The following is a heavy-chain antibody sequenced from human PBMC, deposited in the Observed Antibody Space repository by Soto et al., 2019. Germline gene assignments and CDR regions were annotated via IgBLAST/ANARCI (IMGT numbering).Heavy chain of an antibody. D-gene: IGHD6-19*01. CDR2: INPSGGST. CDR1: GYTFTSYY. J-gene: IGHJ3*02. CDR3: AREGAVGRTYGAFDI. V-gene: IGHV1-46*03. Sequence: AAVKVSCKASGYTFTSYYMHWVRQAPGQGLEWMGIINPSGGSTSYAQKFQGRVTMTRDTSTSTVYMELSSLRSEDTAVYYCAREGAVGRTYGAFDIWGQGTMVTVSS.